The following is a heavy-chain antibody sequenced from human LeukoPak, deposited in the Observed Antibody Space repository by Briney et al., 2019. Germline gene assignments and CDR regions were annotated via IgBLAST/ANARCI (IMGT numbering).Heavy chain of an antibody. V-gene: IGHV3-23*01. CDR2: ISSSGAGT. CDR3: TTNTSSWSFDY. CDR1: GFTFSSYA. J-gene: IGHJ4*02. D-gene: IGHD6-13*01. Sequence: GGSLRLSCAASGFTFSSYAMSWVRQAPGKGLEWVSAISSSGAGTYYADSVKGRFTISRDDSKNTLYLQTHSLRAEDTAVYYCTTNTSSWSFDYWGQGTLVTVSS.